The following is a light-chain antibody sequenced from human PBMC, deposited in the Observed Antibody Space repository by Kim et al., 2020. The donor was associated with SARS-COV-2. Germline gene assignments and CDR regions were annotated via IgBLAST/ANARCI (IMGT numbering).Light chain of an antibody. CDR2: WTS. CDR1: PPLSPTSTNTTP. Sequence: PINCPSRPPLSPTSTNTTPLAWYPQKPAHPPTFLLSWTSTRASGVPDRFTGSGSGTDFTLTISSLQADDVAVYYCHPHYTAPLTFGGGTQVDIK. J-gene: IGKJ4*01. V-gene: IGKV4-1*01. CDR3: HPHYTAPLT.